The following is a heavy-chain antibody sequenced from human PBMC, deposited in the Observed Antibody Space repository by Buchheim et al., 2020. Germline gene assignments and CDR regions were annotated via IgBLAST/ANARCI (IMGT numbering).Heavy chain of an antibody. D-gene: IGHD3-10*01. Sequence: QVQLVQSGAEVKKPGASVKVSCKASGYTFTSYYMHWVRQAPGQGLEWMGIINPSGGSTSYAQKFQGRVTMTRDTSKSTVDMELSSLRSEDTAVYYCSSEWFGEEGGMNVWGQGTT. CDR3: SSEWFGEEGGMNV. V-gene: IGHV1-46*01. J-gene: IGHJ6*02. CDR1: GYTFTSYY. CDR2: INPSGGST.